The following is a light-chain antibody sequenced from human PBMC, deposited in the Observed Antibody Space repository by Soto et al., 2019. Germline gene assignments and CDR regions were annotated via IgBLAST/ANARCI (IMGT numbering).Light chain of an antibody. Sequence: QSALTQPRSVSASPGQSVTISCTGTSSDVGGYDYVSWYQQHPGKAPKLMVYDVTKRPSGVPDRFSGSKSGNRASLTISGLQADDEAVYYCCSYAGRSTLVVFGGGTQLTVL. CDR1: SSDVGGYDY. J-gene: IGLJ2*01. CDR2: DVT. CDR3: CSYAGRSTLVV. V-gene: IGLV2-11*01.